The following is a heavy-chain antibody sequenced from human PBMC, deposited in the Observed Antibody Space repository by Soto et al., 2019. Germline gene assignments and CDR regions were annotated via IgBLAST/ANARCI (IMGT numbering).Heavy chain of an antibody. V-gene: IGHV1-18*01. CDR2: ISAYNGNT. Sequence: ASVKVSCKASGYTFTSYGISWVRQAPGQGLEWMGWISAYNGNTNYAQKLQGRVTMTTDTSTSTAYMELRSLRSDDTAVYYCARVMNQGITIFGVVIIPDDAFDIWGQGTMVTVSS. J-gene: IGHJ3*02. D-gene: IGHD3-3*01. CDR1: GYTFTSYG. CDR3: ARVMNQGITIFGVVIIPDDAFDI.